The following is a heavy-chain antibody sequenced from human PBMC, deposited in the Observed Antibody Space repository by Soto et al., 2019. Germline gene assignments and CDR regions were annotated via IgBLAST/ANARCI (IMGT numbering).Heavy chain of an antibody. J-gene: IGHJ5*02. V-gene: IGHV1-18*03. Sequence: QVQLVQSGVEVKKPGASVKVSCKASGYTFTAFGFSWVRQAPRQGLEWVGWISAYNGNTDYAQKFQGRVTMTTDTSTNTAYMELRSLRSDDMSVYYCARGYREVVRGVIGWLDPWGQGTLVAVSS. D-gene: IGHD3-10*01. CDR1: GYTFTAFG. CDR2: ISAYNGNT. CDR3: ARGYREVVRGVIGWLDP.